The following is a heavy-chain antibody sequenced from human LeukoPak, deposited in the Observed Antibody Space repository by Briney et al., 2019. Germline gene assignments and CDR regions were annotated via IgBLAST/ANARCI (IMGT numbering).Heavy chain of an antibody. CDR1: GFTFSSYG. J-gene: IGHJ6*02. Sequence: HPGGSLRLSCAASGFTFSSYGMHWVRQAPGKGLEWVTVISYDGSNKYYADSVKGRFTISRDNSKNTLYLQMNSLRAEDTAVYYCAKDLRELERYSSNYYYGMDVWGQGTTVTVSS. CDR3: AKDLRELERYSSNYYYGMDV. V-gene: IGHV3-30*18. CDR2: ISYDGSNK. D-gene: IGHD6-13*01.